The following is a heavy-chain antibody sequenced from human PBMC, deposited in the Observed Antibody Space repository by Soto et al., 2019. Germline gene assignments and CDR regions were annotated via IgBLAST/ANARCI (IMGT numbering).Heavy chain of an antibody. Sequence: QVQLQESGPGLVKPSGTLSLTCAVSGCSISSSNWWRWGRQPPGKGLEWSGEIYHSGSTNYNPSLNNRVTISVDKSKNLFALELRSVTAADPAVYYCARAPNTMLGVVIAARWFDPWGQLTLVTVSS. CDR3: ARAPNTMLGVVIAARWFDP. J-gene: IGHJ5*02. CDR1: GCSISSSNW. D-gene: IGHD3-3*01. CDR2: IYHSGST. V-gene: IGHV4-4*02.